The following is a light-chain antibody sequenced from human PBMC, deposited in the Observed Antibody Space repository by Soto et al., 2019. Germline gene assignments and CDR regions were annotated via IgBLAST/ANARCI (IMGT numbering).Light chain of an antibody. CDR2: AAS. V-gene: IGKV1-39*01. Sequence: DIQMTQSPSSLSPSVGDRVTITCRASQSITIYLNWSQQKPGNAPKLLISAASSLQSGVPSRFSGSGSGTDFTLTISSLQPEDFATYYCQQSFTTPLTFGGGTKVEIK. J-gene: IGKJ4*01. CDR1: QSITIY. CDR3: QQSFTTPLT.